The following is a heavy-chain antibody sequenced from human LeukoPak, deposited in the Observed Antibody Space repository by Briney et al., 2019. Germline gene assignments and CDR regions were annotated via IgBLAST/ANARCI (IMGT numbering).Heavy chain of an antibody. D-gene: IGHD2-2*02. V-gene: IGHV3-49*04. CDR3: TRVDCSSTSCYISHADY. J-gene: IGHJ4*02. CDR1: GFTFGDYA. CDR2: IRSKVYGGTP. Sequence: GGSLRLSCTTSGFTFGDYAMSWVRQAPGKGLEWVGFIRSKVYGGTPEYAASVKGRFTISRGDSKSIAYLQMNSLKTEDTAVYYCTRVDCSSTSCYISHADYWGRGTLVTVSS.